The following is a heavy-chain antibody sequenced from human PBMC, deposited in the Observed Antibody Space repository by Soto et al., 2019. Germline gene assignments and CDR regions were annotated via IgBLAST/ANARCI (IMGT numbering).Heavy chain of an antibody. CDR3: AKDRGTLVFGYYGMDV. J-gene: IGHJ6*02. CDR2: ISYDGSNK. V-gene: IGHV3-30*18. Sequence: GGSLRLSCAASGFTFSSYGMHWVRQAPGKGLEWVAVISYDGSNKYYADSVKGRFTISRDNSKNTLYLQMNSLRAEDTAVYYCAKDRGTLVFGYYGMDVWGQGITVTVSS. D-gene: IGHD1-1*01. CDR1: GFTFSSYG.